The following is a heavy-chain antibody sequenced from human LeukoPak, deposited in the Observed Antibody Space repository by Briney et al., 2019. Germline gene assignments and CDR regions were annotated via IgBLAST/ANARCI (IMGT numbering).Heavy chain of an antibody. V-gene: IGHV1-69*04. CDR1: GGTFSSYT. D-gene: IGHD3-22*01. Sequence: SVKVSCKASGGTFSSYTISWVRQAPGQGLEWMGRIIPILGIANYAQKFQGRVTITADKSTSTAYMELSSLRSEDTAVYYCAREPGGSGYYDYWGQGTPVTVSS. CDR3: AREPGGSGYYDY. CDR2: IIPILGIA. J-gene: IGHJ4*02.